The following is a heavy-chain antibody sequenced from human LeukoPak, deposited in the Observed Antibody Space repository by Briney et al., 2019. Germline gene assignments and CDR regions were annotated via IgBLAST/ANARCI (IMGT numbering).Heavy chain of an antibody. V-gene: IGHV3-15*05. CDR1: GITFSNAW. CDR2: IKSKTDGATT. J-gene: IGHJ5*02. D-gene: IGHD3-10*01. Sequence: PGGSLRLSCAVSGITFSNAWMSWVRQAPGKGLEWVGRIKSKTDGATTDYAAPVKGRFTISRDDSKNTLYLQMNSLKTEDTAVYYCTTDYFGSGNSWGQGTLVTASS. CDR3: TTDYFGSGNS.